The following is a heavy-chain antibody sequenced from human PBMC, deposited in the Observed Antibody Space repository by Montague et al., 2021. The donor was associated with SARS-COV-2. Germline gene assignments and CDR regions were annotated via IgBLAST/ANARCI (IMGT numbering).Heavy chain of an antibody. CDR1: GFTVSSNY. D-gene: IGHD6-13*01. J-gene: IGHJ6*02. V-gene: IGHV3-66*02. CDR2: IYSGGST. Sequence: SLRLSCAASGFTVSSNYMSWVRQAPGKGLEWVSVIYSGGSTYYADSVKGRFTISRDNSKNTLYLQMNSLRAEDTAEYYCARDLTAAGTVYYGMDVWGQGTTVTVSS. CDR3: ARDLTAAGTVYYGMDV.